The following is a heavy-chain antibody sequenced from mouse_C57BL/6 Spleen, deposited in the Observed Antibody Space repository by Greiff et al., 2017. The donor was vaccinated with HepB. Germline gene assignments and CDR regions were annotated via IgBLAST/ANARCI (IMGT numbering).Heavy chain of an antibody. CDR3: ARDGGYYGFDY. D-gene: IGHD2-3*01. V-gene: IGHV5-4*01. J-gene: IGHJ2*01. CDR1: GFTFSSYA. Sequence: EVQLVESGGGLVKPGGSLKLSCAASGFTFSSYAMSWVRQTPEKRLEWVATISDGGSYTYYPDNVKGRFTISRDNAKNNLYLQMSPLKSEDTAMYYCARDGGYYGFDYWGQGTTLTVSS. CDR2: ISDGGSYT.